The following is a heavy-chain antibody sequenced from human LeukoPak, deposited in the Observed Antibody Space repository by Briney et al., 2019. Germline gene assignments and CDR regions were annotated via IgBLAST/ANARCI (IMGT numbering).Heavy chain of an antibody. CDR1: GFTFSSYA. CDR2: ISGSGGST. J-gene: IGHJ5*02. CDR3: AKDQAARGWFDP. V-gene: IGHV3-23*01. D-gene: IGHD6-13*01. Sequence: GGSLRLSSAASGFTFSSYAMSWVRQAPGKGLEWVSAISGSGGSTYYADSVKGRFTISRDNSKNTLYLQMNSLRAEDTAVYYCAKDQAARGWFDPWGQGTLVTVSS.